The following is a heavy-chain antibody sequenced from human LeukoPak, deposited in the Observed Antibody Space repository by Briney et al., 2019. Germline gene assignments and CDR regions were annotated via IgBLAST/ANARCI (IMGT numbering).Heavy chain of an antibody. Sequence: GGSLRLSCAASGFTFSSYWMHWVRQAPGKGLEWVSAIGTAGDTYYPGSVKGRFTISRENAKNSLYLQMNSLRAGDTAVYYCARGTFYGMDVWGQGTTVTVSS. V-gene: IGHV3-13*01. D-gene: IGHD1-14*01. CDR1: GFTFSSYW. J-gene: IGHJ6*02. CDR2: IGTAGDT. CDR3: ARGTFYGMDV.